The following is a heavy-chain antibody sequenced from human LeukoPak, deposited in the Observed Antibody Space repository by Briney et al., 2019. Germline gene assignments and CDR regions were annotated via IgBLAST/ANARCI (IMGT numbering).Heavy chain of an antibody. D-gene: IGHD1-20*01. J-gene: IGHJ4*02. CDR1: GYTFTDYY. CDR3: ARGDWVTGTDY. V-gene: IGHV1-2*02. CDR2: INPNSGGSGGT. Sequence: ASVKVSCKASGYTFTDYYIHWVRQAPGQGLEWMGWINPNSGGSGGTNYAQKFQGRVTMTSDTSIRTAYMELSSLRSDDTAVYYCARGDWVTGTDYWGQGTLVTVSS.